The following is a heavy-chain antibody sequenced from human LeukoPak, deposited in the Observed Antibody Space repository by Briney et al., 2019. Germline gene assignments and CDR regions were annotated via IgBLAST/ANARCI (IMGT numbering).Heavy chain of an antibody. CDR1: GGSFSGYY. CDR2: INHSGST. D-gene: IGHD3-22*01. J-gene: IGHJ4*02. V-gene: IGHV4-34*01. Sequence: PSETLSLTCAVYGGSFSGYYWSWIRQPPGKGLEWIGEINHSGSTNYNPSLKSRVTISVDTSKNQFSLKLSSVTAADTAVYYCARGQNSSGYYYLFDYWGQGTLVTVSS. CDR3: ARGQNSSGYYYLFDY.